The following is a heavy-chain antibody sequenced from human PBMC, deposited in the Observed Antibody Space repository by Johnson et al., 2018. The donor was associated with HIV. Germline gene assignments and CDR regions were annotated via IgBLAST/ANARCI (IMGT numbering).Heavy chain of an antibody. CDR1: GFTFRNYG. CDR2: IRYDGSNK. V-gene: IGHV3-30*02. D-gene: IGHD7-27*01. Sequence: QVQLVESGGGVVQPGGSLRLSCAASGFTFRNYGIHWVRQAPGNGLEWAAFIRYDGSNKFFADSVKGRFTISRDNSKNTLDLQMNSLRAEDTAVYYCVKDQTWGKEEGAYDIWGKGTMVTVSS. J-gene: IGHJ3*02. CDR3: VKDQTWGKEEGAYDI.